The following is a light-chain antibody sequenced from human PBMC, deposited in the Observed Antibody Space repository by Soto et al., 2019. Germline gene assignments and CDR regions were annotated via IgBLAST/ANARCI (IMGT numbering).Light chain of an antibody. V-gene: IGKV3-11*01. CDR3: QQRSNWPLT. CDR2: DST. Sequence: VLTQSPATLSLSPGERATLSCRASQSIHTSLAWYQQKSGKPPRLVIYDSTLRANGVPDRFGGSRSGTDFTLTISSLEPEDFAVYYCQQRSNWPLTFGGGTKVDIK. CDR1: QSIHTS. J-gene: IGKJ4*01.